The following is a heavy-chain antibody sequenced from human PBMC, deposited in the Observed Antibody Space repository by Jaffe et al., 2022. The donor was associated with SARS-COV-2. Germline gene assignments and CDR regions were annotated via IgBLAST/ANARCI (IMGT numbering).Heavy chain of an antibody. V-gene: IGHV3-48*03. Sequence: DVQLVESGGGLVQPGGSLRLSCISSGFTFSDYELNWVRQAPGKGLEWISYIGSAEHMIYYADSVKGRFTISRDNAKHSLVLQLNSLTVEDTAVYYCARRSFPGGFDVWGRGTMVTVSS. CDR2: IGSAEHMI. D-gene: IGHD3-10*01. CDR3: ARRSFPGGFDV. J-gene: IGHJ3*01. CDR1: GFTFSDYE.